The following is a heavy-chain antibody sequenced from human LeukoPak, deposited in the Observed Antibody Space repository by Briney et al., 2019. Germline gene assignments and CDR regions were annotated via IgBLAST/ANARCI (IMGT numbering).Heavy chain of an antibody. CDR3: ARIPDYYYDSSGYVA. J-gene: IGHJ5*02. CDR2: ISGSGNTI. CDR1: EFTFSSYE. V-gene: IGHV3-48*03. Sequence: GGSLRLSCAASEFTFSSYEMNWVRQAPGKGLEWVSYISGSGNTIYYADSVKSRFTISRDNAKNSLYLQMNSLRAEDTAVYYCARIPDYYYDSSGYVAWGQGTLVTVSS. D-gene: IGHD3-22*01.